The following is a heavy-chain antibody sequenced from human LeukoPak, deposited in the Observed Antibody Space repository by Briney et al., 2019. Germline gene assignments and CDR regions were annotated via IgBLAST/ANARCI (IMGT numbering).Heavy chain of an antibody. CDR1: GYTFTGYY. V-gene: IGHV1-2*02. CDR3: ARLLMDSSSWYYFDY. J-gene: IGHJ4*02. CDR2: INPNSGGT. D-gene: IGHD6-13*01. Sequence: ASVKVSCKASGYTFTGYYMHWVRQAPGQGLEWMGWINPNSGGTNYAQKFQGRVTMTRDTSISTAYMELSRLRSDDTAVYYCARLLMDSSSWYYFDYWGQGTLVTVSS.